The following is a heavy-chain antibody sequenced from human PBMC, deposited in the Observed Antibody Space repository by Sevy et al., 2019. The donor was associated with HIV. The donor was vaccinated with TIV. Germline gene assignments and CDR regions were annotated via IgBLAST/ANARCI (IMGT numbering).Heavy chain of an antibody. D-gene: IGHD2-8*02. CDR3: STDPIIVLLVTDGMDV. Sequence: GGSLRLSCAASGFTFSHAWMSWVRRAPGKGLEWVGLPKSKPDGGTTDYAAPVKGRFTISRDDSKNTLFLQMNSLKTEDTAVYYCSTDPIIVLLVTDGMDVWGQGTTVTVSS. CDR1: GFTFSHAW. V-gene: IGHV3-15*01. CDR2: PKSKPDGGTT. J-gene: IGHJ6*02.